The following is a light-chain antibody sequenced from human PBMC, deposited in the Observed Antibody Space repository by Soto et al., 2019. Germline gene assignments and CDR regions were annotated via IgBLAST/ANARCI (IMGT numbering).Light chain of an antibody. CDR3: QSYDSSLSGYV. V-gene: IGLV1-40*01. J-gene: IGLJ1*01. Sequence: QLVLTQPPSVSEAPGQRATISCTGSSSNIGAGYEAHWYQQVPGTAPKLLIYENNNRPSGVPDRFSGSKSGTSASLAITGLQAEDEAEYYCQSYDSSLSGYVFGTGTKLTVL. CDR1: SSNIGAGYE. CDR2: ENN.